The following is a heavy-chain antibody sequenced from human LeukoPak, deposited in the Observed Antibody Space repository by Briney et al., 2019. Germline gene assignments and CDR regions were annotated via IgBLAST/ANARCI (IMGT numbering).Heavy chain of an antibody. J-gene: IGHJ5*02. CDR2: LSGSDGSK. CDR3: AKSGIGSSMNWFDP. Sequence: PGGSLRLSCGASGFTFSTYSMNWVRQAPGKGLDWVSALSGSDGSKYYADSVKGRFTISRDNSKNTVYLQMNSLRAEDTAVYYCAKSGIGSSMNWFDPWGQGTLVTVSS. CDR1: GFTFSTYS. D-gene: IGHD6-13*01. V-gene: IGHV3-23*01.